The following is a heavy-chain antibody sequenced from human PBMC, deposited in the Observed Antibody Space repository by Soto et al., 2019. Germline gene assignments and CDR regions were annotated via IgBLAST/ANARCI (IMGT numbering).Heavy chain of an antibody. Sequence: QVQLVQSGAEVKKPGSSVKVSCKASGGTFSSYAISWVRQAPGQGLEWMGGIIPIFGTANYAQKFQGRVTITADESTSTAYMELSSLRSEDTAVYYCARDLGNRISTSDHYGMDVWGQGTTVTVSS. CDR1: GGTFSSYA. V-gene: IGHV1-69*12. CDR2: IIPIFGTA. CDR3: ARDLGNRISTSDHYGMDV. J-gene: IGHJ6*02. D-gene: IGHD2-2*01.